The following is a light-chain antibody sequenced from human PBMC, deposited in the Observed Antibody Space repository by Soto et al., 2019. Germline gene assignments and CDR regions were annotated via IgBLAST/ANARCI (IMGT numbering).Light chain of an antibody. Sequence: TVMTQSPGTLSVYLGERATLSCRASQSVSIHLAWYQQKPGQAPRLLIYDTSTRATGIPARFSGSGSGTEFTLTISSLQSEDFAVYYCQQYSNWPPIPFGQGTRLEIK. CDR2: DTS. CDR1: QSVSIH. J-gene: IGKJ5*01. CDR3: QQYSNWPPIP. V-gene: IGKV3-15*01.